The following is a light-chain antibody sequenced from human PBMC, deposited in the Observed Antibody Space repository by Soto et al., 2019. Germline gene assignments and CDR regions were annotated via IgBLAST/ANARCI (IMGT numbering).Light chain of an antibody. CDR2: GVF. J-gene: IGKJ1*01. CDR3: QQYNNWPWT. CDR1: QSVSSN. V-gene: IGKV3-15*01. Sequence: EIVMTQSPATLSVSPGARATLSCRTSQSVSSNLAWYQEKPGQAPRRLIYGVFTRATGIPARFSGSGSGTEITLTSGSRQSEEFAFYCCQQYNNWPWTFGQGTKVEMK.